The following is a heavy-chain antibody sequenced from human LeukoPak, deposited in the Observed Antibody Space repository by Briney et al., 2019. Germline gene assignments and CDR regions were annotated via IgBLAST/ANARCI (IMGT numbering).Heavy chain of an antibody. CDR1: GYSISSGYY. CDR3: ARSKYQLLSGGDY. Sequence: SETLSLTCTVSGYSISSGYYLGWIRQPPGKGLEWIGSIYPSGSTYYNPSLKSRVTISLDTSQNQFSLRLSSVTAADTAVYYCARSKYQLLSGGDYWGQGTLVTVSS. CDR2: IYPSGST. V-gene: IGHV4-38-2*02. J-gene: IGHJ4*02. D-gene: IGHD2-2*01.